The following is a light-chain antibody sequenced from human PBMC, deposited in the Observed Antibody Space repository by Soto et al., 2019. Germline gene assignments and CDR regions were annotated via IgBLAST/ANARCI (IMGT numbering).Light chain of an antibody. V-gene: IGKV3-20*01. CDR2: SAS. CDR3: QQYGSSGT. J-gene: IGKJ1*01. CDR1: QNLGTLY. Sequence: EVVMTQSPATLSVSPGERATLSCRASQNLGTLYLAWFQQKSGQAPRLLIYSASRRATGIPDRFSGSGSGTDFTLTISRLEPEDFAVYYCQQYGSSGTFGQGTKVDIK.